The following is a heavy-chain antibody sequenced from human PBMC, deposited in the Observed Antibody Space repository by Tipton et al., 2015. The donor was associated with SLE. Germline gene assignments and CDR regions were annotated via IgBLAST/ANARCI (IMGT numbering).Heavy chain of an antibody. CDR1: GGSISSGGYS. D-gene: IGHD6-13*01. V-gene: IGHV4-30-2*01. CDR2: IYHSGST. J-gene: IGHJ3*02. Sequence: TLSLTCAVSGGSISSGGYSWSWIRQPPGKGLEWIGYIYHSGSTYYNPSLKSRVTISVDRSKNQFSLKLSSVTAADTAVYYCARDPGYSYAFDTWGQGTMVTVSS. CDR3: ARDPGYSYAFDT.